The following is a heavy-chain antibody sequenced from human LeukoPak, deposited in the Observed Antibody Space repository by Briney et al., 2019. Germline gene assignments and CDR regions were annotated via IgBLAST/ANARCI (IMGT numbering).Heavy chain of an antibody. Sequence: SETLSLTCTVSGGSISSSSYYWGWIRQPPGKGLEWIGSIYYSGSTYYNPPLKSRVTISVDTSKNQFSLKLSSVTAADTAVYYCASCIRDGMDVWGQGTTVTVSS. CDR2: IYYSGST. CDR1: GGSISSSSYY. V-gene: IGHV4-39*07. D-gene: IGHD2-8*01. CDR3: ASCIRDGMDV. J-gene: IGHJ6*02.